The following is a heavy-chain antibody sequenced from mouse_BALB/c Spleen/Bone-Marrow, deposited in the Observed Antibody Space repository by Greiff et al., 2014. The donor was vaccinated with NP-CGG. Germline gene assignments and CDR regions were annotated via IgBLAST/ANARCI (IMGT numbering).Heavy chain of an antibody. V-gene: IGHV1S130*01. CDR3: ARGDKGDYFDY. CDR2: IHPNSGNT. J-gene: IGHJ2*01. Sequence: QVQLKESGSVLVRPGASVKLSCKASGYTFTSSWVHWAKQRPGQGLEWVGEIHPNSGNTNYNEKFKGKATLTVDTSSSTAYVDLSSLTSEDSAVYYCARGDKGDYFDYWGQGTTLTVSS. CDR1: GYTFTSSW.